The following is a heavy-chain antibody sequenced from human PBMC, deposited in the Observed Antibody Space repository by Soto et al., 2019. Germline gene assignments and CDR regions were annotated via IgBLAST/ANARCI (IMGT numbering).Heavy chain of an antibody. CDR3: ARDQALYGDYSVAFDC. Sequence: ASVKVSCKASGYTFTSYGISWVRQAPGQGLEWMGWISAYNGNTNYAQKLQGRVTMTTDTSTSTAYMELRSLRSDDTAVYYCARDQALYGDYSVAFDCWGQGTLVTVSS. D-gene: IGHD4-17*01. CDR2: ISAYNGNT. V-gene: IGHV1-18*01. CDR1: GYTFTSYG. J-gene: IGHJ4*02.